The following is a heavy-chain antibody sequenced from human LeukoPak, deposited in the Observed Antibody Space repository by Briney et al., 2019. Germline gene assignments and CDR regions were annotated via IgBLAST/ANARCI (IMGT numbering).Heavy chain of an antibody. D-gene: IGHD1-26*01. J-gene: IGHJ4*02. V-gene: IGHV3-30*18. CDR3: AKDETGELLGGSPIDY. CDR1: GFTFSSYG. Sequence: PGRSLRLSCAASGFTFSSYGMHWVRQAPGKGLEWVAVISYDGSNKYYADSVKGRFTISRDNSKNTLYLQMNSLRAEDTAVYYCAKDETGELLGGSPIDYWGQGTLVTVAS. CDR2: ISYDGSNK.